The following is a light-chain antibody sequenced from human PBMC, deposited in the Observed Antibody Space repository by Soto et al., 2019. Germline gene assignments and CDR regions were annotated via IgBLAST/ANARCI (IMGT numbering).Light chain of an antibody. CDR2: DDD. Sequence: QSVMTQPPSVSAAPGQRVTISRSGSSSNIGGNSVSWYQQLPGTAPKLLIYDDDKRPSGIPDRFSGSKSGTSATLGITGFQTGDEADHYCGSWDSSLSAYVFGTGTKLTVL. CDR3: GSWDSSLSAYV. V-gene: IGLV1-51*01. J-gene: IGLJ1*01. CDR1: SSNIGGNS.